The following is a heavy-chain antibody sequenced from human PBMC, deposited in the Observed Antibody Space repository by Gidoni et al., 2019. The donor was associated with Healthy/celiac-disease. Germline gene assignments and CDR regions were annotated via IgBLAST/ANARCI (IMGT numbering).Heavy chain of an antibody. D-gene: IGHD6-13*01. CDR1: GFTFSSHA. V-gene: IGHV3-23*01. CDR3: AKEDRAAAGTSGWFDP. J-gene: IGHJ5*02. Sequence: EVQLLESGGGLVQPGGSLRLSCAASGFTFSSHAMSGVRQAPGKGLEWGSAISGSGGSTYYADSVKGRFTISRDNAKNTLYLQRNSLGAEDTAVYYCAKEDRAAAGTSGWFDPWGQGTLVTVSS. CDR2: ISGSGGST.